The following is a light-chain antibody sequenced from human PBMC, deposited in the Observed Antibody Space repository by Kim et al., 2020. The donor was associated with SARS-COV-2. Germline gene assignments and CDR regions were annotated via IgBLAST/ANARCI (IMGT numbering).Light chain of an antibody. J-gene: IGLJ2*01. CDR3: QAWDRSTHVE. CDR2: QDS. CDR1: KLGDKY. V-gene: IGLV3-1*01. Sequence: SYELTQPPSVSVSPGQTASITCSGDKLGDKYACWYQQKPGQSPVLVIYQDSKRPSGIPERFSGSNSGNTATLTISGTQAMDEADYYCQAWDRSTHVEFGG.